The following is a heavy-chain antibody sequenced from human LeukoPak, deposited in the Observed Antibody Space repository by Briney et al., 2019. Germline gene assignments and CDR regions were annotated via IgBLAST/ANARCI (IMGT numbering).Heavy chain of an antibody. CDR1: GYKFTSHW. Sequence: AESLKISCKASGYKFTSHWIGWVRQMPGKGLEWMGLIYPGDSDTRYSPSFQGQVTFSVDKSISTAYLQWRSLKAADTAIYFCARSGDTSAAGWFDPWGQGTLVTASA. CDR3: ARSGDTSAAGWFDP. V-gene: IGHV5-51*01. J-gene: IGHJ5*02. CDR2: IYPGDSDT. D-gene: IGHD5-18*01.